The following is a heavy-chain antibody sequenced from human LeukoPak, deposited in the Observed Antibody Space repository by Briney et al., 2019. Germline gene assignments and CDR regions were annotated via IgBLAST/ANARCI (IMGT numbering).Heavy chain of an antibody. CDR2: ISSSGSTI. Sequence: GGSLRLSCAASGFTFSSYEMNWVRQAPGKGLEWVSYISSSGSTIYYADSVKGRFTISRDNAKNSLYLQMNSLRAEDTAVYYCARGRIVATTTFGQWGDAFDIWGQGTMVTVSS. J-gene: IGHJ3*02. D-gene: IGHD5-12*01. CDR1: GFTFSSYE. V-gene: IGHV3-48*03. CDR3: ARGRIVATTTFGQWGDAFDI.